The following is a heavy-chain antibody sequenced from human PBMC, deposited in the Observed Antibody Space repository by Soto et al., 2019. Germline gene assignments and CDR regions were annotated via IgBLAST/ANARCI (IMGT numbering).Heavy chain of an antibody. J-gene: IGHJ4*02. CDR2: INAGNGNT. CDR3: ARDLGGWPDY. Sequence: QVQLVQSGAEVKKPGASVKVSCKASGYTFTSYAIHWVRQAPGQRLEWMGWINAGNGNTKYSQKFQDRVTITRDTXXXTAXXXXXXXXXEDTAVYYCARDLGGWPDYWGQGTLVTVSS. CDR1: GYTFTSYA. D-gene: IGHD6-19*01. V-gene: IGHV1-3*01.